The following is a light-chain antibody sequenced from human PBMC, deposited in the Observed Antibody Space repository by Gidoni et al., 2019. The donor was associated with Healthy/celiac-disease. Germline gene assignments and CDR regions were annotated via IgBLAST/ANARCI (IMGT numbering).Light chain of an antibody. CDR3: QQRRNSWT. CDR1: QSVSSY. CDR2: DAS. V-gene: IGKV3-11*01. Sequence: PGERATLSCRASQSVSSYLAWYQQKPGQAPRLLIYDASNRATGIPARFSGSGSGTDFTLTISSLEPEDFAVYYCQQRRNSWTFGQGTKVEIK. J-gene: IGKJ1*01.